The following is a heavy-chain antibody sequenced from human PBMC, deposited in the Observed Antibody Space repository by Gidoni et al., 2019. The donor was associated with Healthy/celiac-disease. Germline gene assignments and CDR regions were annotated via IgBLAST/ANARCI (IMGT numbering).Heavy chain of an antibody. CDR3: ATGPRGGDYFDY. J-gene: IGHJ4*02. Sequence: EVQLVESGGGLVKSGGSLRLSCAASGFTFSSYSMNWVRQAPGKGLEWVSSISSSSSYIYYADSVKGRFTISRDNAKNSLYLQMNSLRAEDTAVYYCATGPRGGDYFDYWGQGTLVTVSS. CDR2: ISSSSSYI. D-gene: IGHD3-10*01. V-gene: IGHV3-21*01. CDR1: GFTFSSYS.